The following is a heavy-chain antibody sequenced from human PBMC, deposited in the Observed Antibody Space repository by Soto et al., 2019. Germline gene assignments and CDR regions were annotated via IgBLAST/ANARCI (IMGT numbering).Heavy chain of an antibody. J-gene: IGHJ4*02. CDR3: ARDFAYFDS. CDR1: GVSFKSGSYS. CDR2: VYHTGRT. Sequence: SETLSLTFTVSGVSFKSGSYSWSWIRQPPGKGLEWIGYVYHTGRTSYNPSLKSRVSISMDTSKNQFSLNLDSVTAADTAVYFCARDFAYFDSWGQGTLVTVSS. D-gene: IGHD3-3*01. V-gene: IGHV4-61*01.